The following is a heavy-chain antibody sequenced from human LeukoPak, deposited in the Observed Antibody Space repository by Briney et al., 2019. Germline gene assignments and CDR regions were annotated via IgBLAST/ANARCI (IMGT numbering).Heavy chain of an antibody. CDR3: TRTAVAGLDY. CDR2: IRSKAYGGTT. V-gene: IGHV3-49*04. D-gene: IGHD6-19*01. J-gene: IGHJ4*02. CDR1: GFTFGDYA. Sequence: GGSLRLSCTASGFTFGDYAMSWVRQAPGKGLEWVGFIRSKAYGGTTEYAASVKGIFTISRDDSKSIAYLQMNSLKTEDTAVYYCTRTAVAGLDYWGQGTLVTVSS.